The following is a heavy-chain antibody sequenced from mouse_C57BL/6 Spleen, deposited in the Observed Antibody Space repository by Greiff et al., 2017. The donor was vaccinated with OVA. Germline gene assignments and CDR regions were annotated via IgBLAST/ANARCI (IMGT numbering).Heavy chain of an antibody. D-gene: IGHD6-1*01. CDR2: ICHVGGYT. Sequence: EVQLLQSGAGLVKPGASLKLSCAASGFTFTSYAMSWVHQTPGQSLEWIGTICHVGGYTNYPQNVKGQFTISRDNSTNNLYLQMSQLKPEDTAMYYCARSLQPWGQGTLVTVSA. V-gene: IGHV5-4*01. CDR1: GFTFTSYA. J-gene: IGHJ3*01. CDR3: ARSLQP.